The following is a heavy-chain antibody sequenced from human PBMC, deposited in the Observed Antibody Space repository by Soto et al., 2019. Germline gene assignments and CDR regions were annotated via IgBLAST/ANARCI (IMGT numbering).Heavy chain of an antibody. Sequence: GPLLITCSASGCIFSGSAMHWVRQASGKGLEWVGRIRSKANSYATDYAASVKGRFTISRDDSKNTAYLQMNSLKIEDTAVYYCTRLYSSPNWFDPWGQGTLVTVYS. CDR2: IRSKANSYAT. CDR3: TRLYSSPNWFDP. CDR1: GCIFSGSA. D-gene: IGHD3-22*01. J-gene: IGHJ5*02. V-gene: IGHV3-73*01.